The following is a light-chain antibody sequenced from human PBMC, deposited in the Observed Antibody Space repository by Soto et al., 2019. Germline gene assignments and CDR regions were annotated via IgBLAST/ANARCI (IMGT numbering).Light chain of an antibody. J-gene: IGKJ1*01. CDR1: PTIISW. V-gene: IGKV1-5*03. CDR3: QQYNSYAEA. CDR2: KPS. Sequence: DIQMTQSPSTLSGSVGDRVTITCRASPTIISWLAWYQHKPGKAPKHLLYKPSTLKSGVPSRFSGSGSGTEFTLTISSLQPDYFATYYCQQYNSYAEAFGQGTKLELK.